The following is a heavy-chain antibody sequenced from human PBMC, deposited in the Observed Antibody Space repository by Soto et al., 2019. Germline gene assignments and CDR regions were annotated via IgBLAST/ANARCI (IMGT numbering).Heavy chain of an antibody. CDR2: ISYDGSNK. Sequence: GGSLRLSCAASGFTFSSYAMHWVRQAPGKGLEWVAVISYDGSNKYYADSVKGRFTISRDNSKNTLYLQMNSLRAEDTAVYYCAREYSSSSGAFDYWGQGTLVTVS. CDR1: GFTFSSYA. D-gene: IGHD6-6*01. J-gene: IGHJ4*02. V-gene: IGHV3-30-3*01. CDR3: AREYSSSSGAFDY.